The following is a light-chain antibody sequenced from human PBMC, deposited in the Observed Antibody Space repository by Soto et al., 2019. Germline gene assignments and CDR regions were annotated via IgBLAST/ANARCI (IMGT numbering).Light chain of an antibody. V-gene: IGKV4-1*01. J-gene: IGKJ1*01. CDR1: QSVLYSSNNKNY. CDR3: QQYSSTPPT. Sequence: DIVMTQSPDSLAVSLGERATINCKSSQSVLYSSNNKNYLAWYQQKPGQPPKLLIYWASTRASGAPDRFSGSGSGTDFTLTISSLQAEDVAVYYCQQYSSTPPTFGQGTKVEI. CDR2: WAS.